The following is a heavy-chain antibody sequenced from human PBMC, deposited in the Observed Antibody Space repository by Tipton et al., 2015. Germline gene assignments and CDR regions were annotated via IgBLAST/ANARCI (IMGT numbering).Heavy chain of an antibody. Sequence: QLVQSGAEVKKPGASVKVSCKASGYTFTSYWIIWVRQMAGKGLEWMGRIDLSDSYTNYSPAFQGHVTISSDKSINTVYLQWSSLKASDTAIYYCARRSYDVLTGYYKFDYWGQGTLVTVSS. CDR3: ARRSYDVLTGYYKFDY. J-gene: IGHJ4*02. D-gene: IGHD3-9*01. V-gene: IGHV5-10-1*01. CDR2: IDLSDSYT. CDR1: GYTFTSYW.